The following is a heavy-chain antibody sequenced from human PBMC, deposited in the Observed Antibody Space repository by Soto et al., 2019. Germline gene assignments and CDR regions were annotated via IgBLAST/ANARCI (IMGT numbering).Heavy chain of an antibody. CDR2: IWYDRSNK. V-gene: IGHV3-33*01. Sequence: QVQLVESGGGVVQPGRSLRLSCAASGFIFNNYGMHWVRQPPGKGLEWVAVIWYDRSNKYYADSVKGRFTISRDNSKNTLSLQMNSLRDEVTAVYYCARGGVLLAYWGPGNLVTVSS. J-gene: IGHJ4*02. CDR3: ARGGVLLAY. D-gene: IGHD3-16*01. CDR1: GFIFNNYG.